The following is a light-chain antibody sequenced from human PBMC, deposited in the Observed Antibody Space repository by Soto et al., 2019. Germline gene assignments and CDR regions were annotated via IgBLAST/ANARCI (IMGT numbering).Light chain of an antibody. CDR1: QSLSRC. J-gene: IGKJ3*01. CDR2: DAS. V-gene: IGKV1-39*01. CDR3: QQSFSTPRT. Sequence: DIQMTQSPSSLSASLGDRVTITCRASQSLSRCLTWYQQKPGNAPKLLLDDASTFQTGVPSRFGGSGCGTDFALTISSVQPEDCANYYCQQSFSTPRTFGPGTKVEIK.